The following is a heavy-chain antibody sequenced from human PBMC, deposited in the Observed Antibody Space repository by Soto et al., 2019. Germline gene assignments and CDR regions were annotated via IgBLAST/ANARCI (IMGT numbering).Heavy chain of an antibody. CDR3: ARGREYYDILTSYYLKGHRAYYMDV. J-gene: IGHJ6*03. D-gene: IGHD3-9*01. V-gene: IGHV4-31*03. CDR2: IYYSGST. CDR1: GGSISSGGYY. Sequence: TLSLTCTVSGGSISSGGYYWSWIRQHPGKGLEWIGYIYYSGSTNYNPSLKSRVTISVDTSKNQFSLKLSSVTAADTAVYYCARGREYYDILTSYYLKGHRAYYMDVWGKGTTVTVSS.